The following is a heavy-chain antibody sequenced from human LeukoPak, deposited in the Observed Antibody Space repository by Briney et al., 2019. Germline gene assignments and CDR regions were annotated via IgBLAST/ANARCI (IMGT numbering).Heavy chain of an antibody. V-gene: IGHV3-21*01. D-gene: IGHD3-22*01. Sequence: GGSLRLSCAASGFTFSSYSMNWVRQAPGKGLEWVSSISSSSSCIYYADSVEGRFTISRDNAKNSLYLQMNSLRAEDTAVYYCARTYYYDSSGYYNDYWGQGTLVTVSS. CDR1: GFTFSSYS. J-gene: IGHJ4*02. CDR2: ISSSSSCI. CDR3: ARTYYYDSSGYYNDY.